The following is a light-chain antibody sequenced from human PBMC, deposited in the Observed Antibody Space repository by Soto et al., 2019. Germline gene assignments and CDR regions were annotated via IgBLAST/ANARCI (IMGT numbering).Light chain of an antibody. J-gene: IGLJ3*02. Sequence: QSALTQPRSVSGSPGQSVTISCTGTNSDVGRYNFVSWYQQLPGKAPKLLISAVSQRPSGVPDRFSGSKSGNTAFLTISGLQADDEADYFCYSYTASDIWVFGGGTKLTVL. V-gene: IGLV2-11*01. CDR2: AVS. CDR3: YSYTASDIWV. CDR1: NSDVGRYNF.